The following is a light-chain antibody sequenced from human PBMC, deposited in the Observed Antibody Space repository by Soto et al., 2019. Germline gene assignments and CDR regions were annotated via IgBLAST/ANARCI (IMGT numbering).Light chain of an antibody. J-gene: IGLJ3*02. V-gene: IGLV2-14*01. CDR2: AVS. CDR1: SSDVGSYNY. Sequence: QSVLTQPASVSGSPGQSITISCTGTSSDVGSYNYVSWYQHHPGKAPKLMIFAVSDRPSGVSYRFSGSKSGNTASLTISGLQAEDEADYYCSSYTGSSTWVFGGGTKLTVL. CDR3: SSYTGSSTWV.